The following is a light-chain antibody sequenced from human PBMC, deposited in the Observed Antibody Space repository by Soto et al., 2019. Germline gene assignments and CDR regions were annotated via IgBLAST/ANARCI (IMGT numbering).Light chain of an antibody. CDR1: QSLSNNF. V-gene: IGKV3-20*01. Sequence: DIVLTQSPGTLSLSPGDRAALSCGASQSLSNNFLAWYQQIPGQAPRLLISGASSRATGIPDRFSGSGSGTDFTLTITRVEPEDFAVYYCQQYATSPLTFGGGTKVEIK. J-gene: IGKJ4*01. CDR3: QQYATSPLT. CDR2: GAS.